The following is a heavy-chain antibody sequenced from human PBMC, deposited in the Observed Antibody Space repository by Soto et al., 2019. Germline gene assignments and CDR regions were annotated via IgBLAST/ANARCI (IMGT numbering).Heavy chain of an antibody. CDR1: GGTFSSYA. CDR2: IIPIFGTA. V-gene: IGHV1-69*13. Sequence: ASVKVSCKASGGTFSSYAISWVRQAPGQGLEWMGGIIPIFGTANYAQKFQGRVTITADESTSTAYMELSSLRSEDTAVYYCARGPNYYDSSGYWFDPWGQGTLVTVSS. J-gene: IGHJ5*02. CDR3: ARGPNYYDSSGYWFDP. D-gene: IGHD3-22*01.